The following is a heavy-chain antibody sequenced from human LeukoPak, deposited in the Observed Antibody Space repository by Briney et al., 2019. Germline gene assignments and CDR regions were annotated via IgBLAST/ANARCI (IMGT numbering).Heavy chain of an antibody. Sequence: PGGSLRLSCAASGFTFSSYAMSWVRQAPGKGLEWVSAISGSGGSTYYADSVKGRFAISRDNSKNTLYLQMNSLRAEDTDVYYCAKGRERKQWLVGFLDYWGQGALVTVSS. J-gene: IGHJ4*02. CDR2: ISGSGGST. D-gene: IGHD6-19*01. CDR1: GFTFSSYA. CDR3: AKGRERKQWLVGFLDY. V-gene: IGHV3-23*01.